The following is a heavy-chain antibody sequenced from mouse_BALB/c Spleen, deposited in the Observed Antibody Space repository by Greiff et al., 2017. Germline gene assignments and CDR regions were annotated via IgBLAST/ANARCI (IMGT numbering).Heavy chain of an antibody. D-gene: IGHD2-3*01. Sequence: VQLQESGAELARPGASVKLSCKASGYTFTSYWMQWVKQRPGQGLEWIGAIYPGDGDTRYTQKFKGKATLTADKSSSTAYMQLSSLASEDSAVYYCARGGGYYDYAMDYWGQGTSVTVSS. V-gene: IGHV1-87*01. CDR1: GYTFTSYW. CDR3: ARGGGYYDYAMDY. CDR2: IYPGDGDT. J-gene: IGHJ4*01.